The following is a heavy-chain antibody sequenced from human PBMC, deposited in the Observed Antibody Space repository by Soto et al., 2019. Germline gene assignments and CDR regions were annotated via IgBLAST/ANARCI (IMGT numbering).Heavy chain of an antibody. CDR1: GFTFSSYA. D-gene: IGHD2-21*02. Sequence: PGGSLRLSCAASGFTFSSYAMHWVRQAPGKGLEWMAVISYDGSNKYYADSVKGRFTISRDNSKNTLYLQMNSLRAEDTAVYYCARDAYCGGDCYSGQLDYWGQGTLVTVSS. CDR3: ARDAYCGGDCYSGQLDY. J-gene: IGHJ4*02. V-gene: IGHV3-30-3*01. CDR2: ISYDGSNK.